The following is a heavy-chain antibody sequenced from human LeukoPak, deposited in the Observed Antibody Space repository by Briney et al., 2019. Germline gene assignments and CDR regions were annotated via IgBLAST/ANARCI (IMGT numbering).Heavy chain of an antibody. J-gene: IGHJ4*02. CDR3: ARAANYGDCFDY. V-gene: IGHV4-59*01. CDR1: GGSISSYY. D-gene: IGHD4-17*01. CDR2: IYYSGST. Sequence: PSETLSPTCTVSGGSISSYYWSWIRQPPGKGVEWIGYIYYSGSTNYNPSLKSRVTISVDTSKNQFSLKLSSVTAADTAVYYCARAANYGDCFDYWGQGTLVTVSS.